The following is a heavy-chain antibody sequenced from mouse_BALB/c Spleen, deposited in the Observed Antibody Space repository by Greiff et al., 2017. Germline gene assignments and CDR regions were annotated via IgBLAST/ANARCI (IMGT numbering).Heavy chain of an antibody. J-gene: IGHJ3*01. CDR1: GYTFTSYW. CDR2: IDPSNSET. D-gene: IGHD2-10*02. CDR3: ARSKYGNYYAWFAY. Sequence: QVQLQQSGPELVRPGASVKMSCTASGYTFTSYWMHWVKQRPGQGLEWIGMIDPSNSETRLNQKFKDKATLNVDKSSNTAYMQLSSLTSEDSAVYYCARSKYGNYYAWFAYWGQGTLVTVSA. V-gene: IGHV1S127*01.